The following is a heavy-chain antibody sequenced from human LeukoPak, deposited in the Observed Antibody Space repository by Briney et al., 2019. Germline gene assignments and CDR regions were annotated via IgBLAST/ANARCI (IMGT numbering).Heavy chain of an antibody. V-gene: IGHV4-39*07. J-gene: IGHJ3*02. CDR2: IYYSGST. D-gene: IGHD3-22*01. CDR1: GGSISSSSYY. CDR3: ARVGYYDSSGYYFGAFDI. Sequence: SETLSLTCTVSGGSISSSSYYWGWIRQPPGKGLEWIGSIYYSGSTYYNPSLKSRVTISVDTSKNQFSLKLSSVTAADTAVYYCARVGYYDSSGYYFGAFDIWGQGTMVTVSS.